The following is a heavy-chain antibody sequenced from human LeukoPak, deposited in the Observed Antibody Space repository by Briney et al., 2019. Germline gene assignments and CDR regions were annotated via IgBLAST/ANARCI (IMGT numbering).Heavy chain of an antibody. CDR1: GFTFSTYA. J-gene: IGHJ4*02. CDR3: AKDYYSSGFDY. CDR2: ISYDGSNE. D-gene: IGHD3-22*01. Sequence: PGRSLRLSCVPSGFTFSTYAMHWVRQAPGKGLEWVAVISYDGSNEYYADSVKGRFTISRDNSRNMLYLQMNSLRVEDTAVYYCAKDYYSSGFDYWGQGTLVTVSS. V-gene: IGHV3-30*18.